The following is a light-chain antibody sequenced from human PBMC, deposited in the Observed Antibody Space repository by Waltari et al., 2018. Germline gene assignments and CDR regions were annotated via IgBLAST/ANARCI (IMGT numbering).Light chain of an antibody. J-gene: IGLJ3*02. V-gene: IGLV2-14*01. CDR3: SSYTSSSTWV. CDR2: DVS. Sequence: QSALTQPASVSGSPGQSITISCTGTRSHVVGYNYVPWYQQHPAKAPKLMIYDVSKRPSGVSNRFSGSKAGNTASLTISGLQAEDEADYYCSSYTSSSTWVFGGGTKLTVL. CDR1: RSHVVGYNY.